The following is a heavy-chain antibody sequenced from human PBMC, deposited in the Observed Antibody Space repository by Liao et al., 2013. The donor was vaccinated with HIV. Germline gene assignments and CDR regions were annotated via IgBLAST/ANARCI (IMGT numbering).Heavy chain of an antibody. V-gene: IGHV4-4*07. Sequence: QVQLQESGPGVLKPSETLSLTCIVSGDSFSRYYWSWIRQPAGKGPEWIGRIYNTGSTNYNPSLKSRVTMSVDTSKNQFSLKLSSVTAADTAVYYCARDIRTGEVDYWGQGTLVTVSS. J-gene: IGHJ4*02. CDR3: ARDIRTGEVDY. CDR2: IYNTGST. D-gene: IGHD7-27*01. CDR1: GDSFSRYY.